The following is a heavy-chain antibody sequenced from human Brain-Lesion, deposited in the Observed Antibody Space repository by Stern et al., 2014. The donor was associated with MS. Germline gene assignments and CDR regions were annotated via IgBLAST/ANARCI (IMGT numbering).Heavy chain of an antibody. CDR2: INPNTGGT. J-gene: IGHJ6*02. CDR1: GYIFTGYY. CDR3: ARDQRGITIFGVVTDYYYLGMDV. V-gene: IGHV1-2*02. D-gene: IGHD3-3*01. Sequence: QLVQSGAEVKKPGASVKVSCKTSGYIFTGYYIHWVRQAPGQGLEWMAWINPNTGGTKYAQKFQGRGTMSRDPSISTAYVELSSLTSDDTAVYYCARDQRGITIFGVVTDYYYLGMDVWGQGTTVTVSS.